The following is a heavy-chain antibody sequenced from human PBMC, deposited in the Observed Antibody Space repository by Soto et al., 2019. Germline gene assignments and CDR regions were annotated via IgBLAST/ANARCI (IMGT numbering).Heavy chain of an antibody. V-gene: IGHV3-21*01. CDR2: ISSSTTYM. Sequence: GGSLRLSCAASGFTFSRYSMNWVRQAPGKGLEWVSSISSSTTYMYYADSVKGRFTISRDNSKNTVYLQMNSLRLEDTAVYYCARGPSYSDSYFDYWGQGTLVTVSS. D-gene: IGHD4-17*01. CDR3: ARGPSYSDSYFDY. CDR1: GFTFSRYS. J-gene: IGHJ4*02.